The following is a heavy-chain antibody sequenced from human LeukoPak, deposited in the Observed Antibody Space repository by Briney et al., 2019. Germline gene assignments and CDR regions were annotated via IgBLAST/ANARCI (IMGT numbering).Heavy chain of an antibody. CDR3: IRRGDGYIPKLVDY. CDR2: IRSKPNSYAT. J-gene: IGHJ4*02. Sequence: PGGSLRLSCAASGFTFSDSAMHWVRQASGKGLEWVGRIRSKPNSYATAYAASVKGRFTISRDDSKNTAYLQMNSLKTEDTAVYYCIRRGDGYIPKLVDYWGQGTLVTVS. CDR1: GFTFSDSA. D-gene: IGHD5-24*01. V-gene: IGHV3-73*01.